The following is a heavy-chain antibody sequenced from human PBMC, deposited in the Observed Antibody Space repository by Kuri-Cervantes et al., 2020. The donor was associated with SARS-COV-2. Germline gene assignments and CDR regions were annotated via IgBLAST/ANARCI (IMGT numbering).Heavy chain of an antibody. Sequence: ESLKISCSVSGDSISPYYWTWIRQPPGKGLEWIGHIYYSGSVNYNPSLMSRLTISVDKSKNQVSLKLTSVTAADTAVYYCARATSYCGGDCYIFDYWGQGTLVTVSS. V-gene: IGHV4-59*01. CDR2: IYYSGSV. D-gene: IGHD2-21*01. CDR1: GDSISPYY. J-gene: IGHJ4*02. CDR3: ARATSYCGGDCYIFDY.